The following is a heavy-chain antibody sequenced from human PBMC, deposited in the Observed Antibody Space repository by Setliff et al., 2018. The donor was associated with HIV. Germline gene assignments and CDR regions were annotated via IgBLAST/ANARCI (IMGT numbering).Heavy chain of an antibody. CDR1: GYTLIELS. Sequence: ASVKVSCKISGYTLIELSIHWVRQAPGKGLEWMANFDPEDGETFYAQKFQGRLTMTEDTSTDTAYMELSSLRSDDTAMYYCATDPGYSSTWYSESFQHWGQGTVVTVS. CDR2: FDPEDGET. J-gene: IGHJ1*01. V-gene: IGHV1-24*01. D-gene: IGHD6-13*01. CDR3: ATDPGYSSTWYSESFQH.